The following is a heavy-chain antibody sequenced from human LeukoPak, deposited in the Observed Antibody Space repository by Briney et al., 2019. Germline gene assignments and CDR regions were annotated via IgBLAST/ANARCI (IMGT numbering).Heavy chain of an antibody. CDR2: INHSGNT. CDR3: ARGGAARLHFQN. Sequence: SETLSLTCAVYGGSFSGYYWNWVRRPPGKGLEWIGEINHSGNTNYNPSLKTRVTMSVDTSKSQFSLNLNSVTAADTAVYYCARGGAARLHFQNWGQGTLVTVSS. D-gene: IGHD6-6*01. J-gene: IGHJ1*01. CDR1: GGSFSGYY. V-gene: IGHV4-34*01.